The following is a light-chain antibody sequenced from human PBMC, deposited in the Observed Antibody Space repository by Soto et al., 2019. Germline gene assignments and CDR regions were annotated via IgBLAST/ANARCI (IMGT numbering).Light chain of an antibody. CDR2: LGS. CDR3: MQGLLTPYT. CDR1: QSLLHSNGYKY. J-gene: IGKJ2*01. Sequence: DIVMTQSPLSLPVIPGEPASISCRSSQSLLHSNGYKYLDWYLQKPGQSPQLLIYLGSNRASGVPDRFSGSGAGTDFTLKISRVEAEDFGVYYCMQGLLTPYTFGQGTKLEIK. V-gene: IGKV2-28*01.